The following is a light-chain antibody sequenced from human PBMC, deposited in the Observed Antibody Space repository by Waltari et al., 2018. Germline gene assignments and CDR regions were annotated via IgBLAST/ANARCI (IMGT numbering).Light chain of an antibody. V-gene: IGLV2-23*02. CDR1: SNDLGNYNL. J-gene: IGLJ1*01. CDR3: CSYAGSSTYV. CDR2: EVT. Sequence: QSALTQPASVSGSPGQSITISCTGTSNDLGNYNLVSWYQQHPGQAPRLMLYEVTKRPSGVSDRFSGSKSGNTAFLTISGLQAEDEADYHCCSYAGSSTYVFGTGTKVTVL.